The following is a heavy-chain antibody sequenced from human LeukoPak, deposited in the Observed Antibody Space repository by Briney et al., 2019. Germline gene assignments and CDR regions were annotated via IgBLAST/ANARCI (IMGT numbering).Heavy chain of an antibody. V-gene: IGHV3-30*04. CDR2: ISYDGSNK. Sequence: GGSLRLSCAASGFTFSSYAMHWVRQAPGKGLEWVAVISYDGSNKYYADSVKGRFTIYRDNSKNTLYLQRNSLRAEDTAVYYCAKDEGDDIVVVPAASNYWGQGTLVTVSS. CDR3: AKDEGDDIVVVPAASNY. J-gene: IGHJ4*02. CDR1: GFTFSSYA. D-gene: IGHD2-2*01.